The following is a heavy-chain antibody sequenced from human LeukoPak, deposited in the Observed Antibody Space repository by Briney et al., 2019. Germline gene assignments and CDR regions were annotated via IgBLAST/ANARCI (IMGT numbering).Heavy chain of an antibody. D-gene: IGHD5-18*01. J-gene: IGHJ4*02. CDR2: IRYDGSNK. CDR1: GFTFSNYG. V-gene: IGHV3-30*02. Sequence: PGGSLRLSCAASGFTFSNYGMHWVRQAPGKGLEWVTFIRYDGSNKYYADSVKGRFTISRDNSKNTLYLQMNSLRAGDTAMYYCAKDRLRGGYGFDLMNYWGQGTLVTVSS. CDR3: AKDRLRGGYGFDLMNY.